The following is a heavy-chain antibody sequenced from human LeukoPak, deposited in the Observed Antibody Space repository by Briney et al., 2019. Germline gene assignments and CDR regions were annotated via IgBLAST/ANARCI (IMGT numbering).Heavy chain of an antibody. J-gene: IGHJ5*02. Sequence: SETLSLTCGVYGGSFSGYYGSWIRQPPGKGLEWIGEINHSGSTNYNPSLKSRVTISVDTSKNQFSLKLSSVTAADTAVYYCARLSCSDAVCPTLPYNHFDPWGQGTLVIVST. V-gene: IGHV4-34*01. D-gene: IGHD2-15*01. CDR1: GGSFSGYY. CDR2: INHSGST. CDR3: ARLSCSDAVCPTLPYNHFDP.